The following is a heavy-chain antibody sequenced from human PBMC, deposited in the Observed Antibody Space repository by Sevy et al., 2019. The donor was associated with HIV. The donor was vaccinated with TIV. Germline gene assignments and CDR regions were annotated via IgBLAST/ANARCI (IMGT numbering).Heavy chain of an antibody. J-gene: IGHJ6*02. CDR2: ISWNSGSI. CDR3: AKDIAESYYDILTGYYKASMDV. CDR1: GFTFDDYA. D-gene: IGHD3-9*01. V-gene: IGHV3-9*01. Sequence: GGSLRLSCAASGFTFDDYAMHWVRQAPGKGLEWVSGISWNSGSIGYADSLKGRFTISRDNAKNSLYLQMNSLRAEDTALYYCAKDIAESYYDILTGYYKASMDVWGQGTTVTVSS.